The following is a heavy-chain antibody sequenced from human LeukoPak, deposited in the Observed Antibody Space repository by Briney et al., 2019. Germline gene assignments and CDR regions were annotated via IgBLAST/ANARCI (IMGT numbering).Heavy chain of an antibody. V-gene: IGHV4-59*08. CDR3: ARHFHDSSGYYDDY. CDR2: IHYSGST. Sequence: SETLSLTCTVSGGSISSYYWGWIRQPPGKGLEWIGNIHYSGSTNYNPSLESRVTISIDTSKNQFSLKLSSVTAADTAVYYCARHFHDSSGYYDDYWGQGTLVTASS. D-gene: IGHD3-22*01. J-gene: IGHJ4*02. CDR1: GGSISSYY.